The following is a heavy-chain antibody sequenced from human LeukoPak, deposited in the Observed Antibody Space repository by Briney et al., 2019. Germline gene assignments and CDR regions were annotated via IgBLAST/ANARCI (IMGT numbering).Heavy chain of an antibody. V-gene: IGHV1-46*01. J-gene: IGHJ3*02. CDR1: GYTFTNYY. D-gene: IGHD3-22*01. Sequence: GASVKVSCKASGYTFTNYYIHWVRQAPGQGLEWMGLINPSGGTTNCAQKFQGRVTMTRDMSTTTVYMHLSSLRSEDTAVYYCARIAADYYDMSGSKQGAFDIWGQGTLVTISS. CDR2: INPSGGTT. CDR3: ARIAADYYDMSGSKQGAFDI.